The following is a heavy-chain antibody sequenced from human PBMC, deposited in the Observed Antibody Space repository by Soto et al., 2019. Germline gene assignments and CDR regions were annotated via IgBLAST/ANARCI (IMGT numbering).Heavy chain of an antibody. CDR2: ISYDGSNK. CDR3: VQSPPY. J-gene: IGHJ4*02. CDR1: GFTFSSYA. Sequence: QVQLVESGGGVVQPGRSLRLSCAASGFTFSSYAMHWVRQAPGKGLEWVAVISYDGSNKYYADSVKGRFTISRDNSKNTLYLQMNSLRAEDTAVYYCVQSPPYWGQGTLATVSS. V-gene: IGHV3-30-3*01.